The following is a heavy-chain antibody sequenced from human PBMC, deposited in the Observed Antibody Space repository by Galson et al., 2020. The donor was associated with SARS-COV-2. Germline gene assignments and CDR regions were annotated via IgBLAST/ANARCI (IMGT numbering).Heavy chain of an antibody. CDR1: GFTFSSYW. Sequence: TGGSLRLSCAASGFTFSSYWMSWVRQAPGKGLEWVANIKQDGSEKYYVDSVKGRFTISRDNAKNSLYLQMNSLRAEDTAVYYCARDLDQLLNYYGMDVWGQGTTVTVSS. V-gene: IGHV3-7*03. J-gene: IGHJ6*02. D-gene: IGHD2-2*01. CDR3: ARDLDQLLNYYGMDV. CDR2: IKQDGSEK.